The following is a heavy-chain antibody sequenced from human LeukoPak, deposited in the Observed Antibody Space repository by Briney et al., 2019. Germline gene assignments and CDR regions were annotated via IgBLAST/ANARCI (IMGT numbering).Heavy chain of an antibody. CDR3: AGLGYSGYGPRSRFDN. J-gene: IGHJ4*02. V-gene: IGHV1-69*04. CDR1: GGTFSSYA. Sequence: SVKVSCKASGGTFSSYAISWVRQAPGQGLEWMGRIIPILGIANYAQKFQGRVTITADKSTSTAYMELSSLRSEDTAVYYCAGLGYSGYGPRSRFDNWGQGTLITVST. D-gene: IGHD5-12*01. CDR2: IIPILGIA.